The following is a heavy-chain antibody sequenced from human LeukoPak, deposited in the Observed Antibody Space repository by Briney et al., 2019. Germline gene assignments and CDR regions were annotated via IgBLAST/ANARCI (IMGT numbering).Heavy chain of an antibody. CDR3: ASQPVATPFDY. Sequence: GGSLRLSCAASAFTFSSYGMHWVRQAPGKGLEWVASISSSSSYYYYADSVKGRFTISRDNAKNSLYLLMNSLRAEDTAVYYRASQPVATPFDYWGQGTLVTVSS. CDR2: ISSSSSYY. J-gene: IGHJ4*02. D-gene: IGHD5-12*01. V-gene: IGHV3-21*01. CDR1: AFTFSSYG.